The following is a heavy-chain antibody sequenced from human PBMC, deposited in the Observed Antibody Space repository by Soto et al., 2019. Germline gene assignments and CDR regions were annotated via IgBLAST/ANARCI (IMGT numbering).Heavy chain of an antibody. CDR3: ATMKRARLDS. Sequence: QAQVVQSGPAMKEPGSSVKVSCRASGIMSSGYGFSWVQQAPGQGLEWVGMINPILDSTHYAQNLQGRVSLSVDKSSDTAYLEVTSLRLEDTAIYFCATMKRARLDSWCRGTVVTVSS. J-gene: IGHJ4*02. CDR2: INPILDST. V-gene: IGHV1-69*09. CDR1: GIMSSGYG.